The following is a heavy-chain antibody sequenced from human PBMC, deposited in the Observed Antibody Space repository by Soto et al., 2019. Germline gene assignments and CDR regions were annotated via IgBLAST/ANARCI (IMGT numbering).Heavy chain of an antibody. J-gene: IGHJ6*02. Sequence: PSETLSLTCAVSGGSISSSNWWSWVRQPPGKGLEWIGEIYHSGSTNYNPSLKSRVTISVDTSKNQFSLKLSSVTAADTAVYYCARAGITMVRGVMPLQYGMDVWGQGTSVTVSS. CDR2: IYHSGST. V-gene: IGHV4-4*02. CDR1: GGSISSSNW. D-gene: IGHD3-10*01. CDR3: ARAGITMVRGVMPLQYGMDV.